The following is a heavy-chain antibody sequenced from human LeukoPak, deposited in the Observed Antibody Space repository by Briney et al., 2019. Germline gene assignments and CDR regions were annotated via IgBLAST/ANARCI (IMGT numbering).Heavy chain of an antibody. CDR2: INPNSGGT. D-gene: IGHD3-10*01. J-gene: IGHJ5*02. Sequence: ASVKVSCKASGYTFTGYYMHWVRQAPGQGLEWMGWINPNSGGTNYAQKFQGRVTMTRDTSISTAYMELSRLRSDDTAVYYCAREGGSGSYSEFDPWGQGTLVTVSS. V-gene: IGHV1-2*02. CDR3: AREGGSGSYSEFDP. CDR1: GYTFTGYY.